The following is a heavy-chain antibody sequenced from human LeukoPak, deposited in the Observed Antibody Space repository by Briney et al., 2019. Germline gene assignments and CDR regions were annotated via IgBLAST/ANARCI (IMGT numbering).Heavy chain of an antibody. Sequence: ASVKVSCKASGYTFTGYYMHWVRQAPGQGLEWMGWINPNSGGTNYAQKFQGRVTMTRDTSISTAYMELSRLRSDDTAVYYCARGRSTSPNWPTDWFDPGGQGTLLTVSS. CDR2: INPNSGGT. CDR3: ARGRSTSPNWPTDWFDP. CDR1: GYTFTGYY. J-gene: IGHJ5*02. D-gene: IGHD2-2*01. V-gene: IGHV1-2*02.